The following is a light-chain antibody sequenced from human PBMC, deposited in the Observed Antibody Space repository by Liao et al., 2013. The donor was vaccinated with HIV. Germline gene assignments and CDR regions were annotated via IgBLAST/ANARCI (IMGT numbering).Light chain of an antibody. J-gene: IGLJ2*01. V-gene: IGLV3-1*01. CDR3: QAWDTGAGVV. Sequence: SYELTQPPSVSVSPGQTANITCSGDNLGDKYASWYRQKPGQSPVLVIYQDSKRPSGIPERLSGSNSGNTATLTISATQAMDEADYYCQAWDTGAGVVFGGGTHLTVL. CDR2: QDS. CDR1: NLGDKY.